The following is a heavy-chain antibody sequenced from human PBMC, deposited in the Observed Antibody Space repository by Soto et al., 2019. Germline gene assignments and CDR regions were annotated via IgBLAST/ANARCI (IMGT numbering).Heavy chain of an antibody. CDR1: GGYSRGLGYS. Sequence: SEPKRLPRAVAGGYSRGLGYSWSWIRQPPGKGLEWIGYIYYSGSTNYNPSLKSRVTISVDTSKNQFSLKLSSVTAADTAVYYGARQWGKQWDYWGQGPLVTVSS. V-gene: IGHV4-61*08. J-gene: IGHJ4*02. CDR3: ARQWGKQWDY. CDR2: IYYSGST. D-gene: IGHD3-16*01.